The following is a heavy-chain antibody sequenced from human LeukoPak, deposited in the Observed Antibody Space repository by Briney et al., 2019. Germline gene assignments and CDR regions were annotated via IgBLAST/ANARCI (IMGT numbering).Heavy chain of an antibody. V-gene: IGHV5-10-1*01. D-gene: IGHD6-25*01. CDR2: IDPSDSYA. Sequence: GESLKISCQASGNSFTGYWISCVRQMPGKVLEWMGRIDPSDSYANYSPSFQGHVTISADKSITTAYLQWSSLKASDTAMYYCARSGVAAVRGALGMDVWGKGTTVTVSS. CDR1: GNSFTGYW. J-gene: IGHJ6*04. CDR3: ARSGVAAVRGALGMDV.